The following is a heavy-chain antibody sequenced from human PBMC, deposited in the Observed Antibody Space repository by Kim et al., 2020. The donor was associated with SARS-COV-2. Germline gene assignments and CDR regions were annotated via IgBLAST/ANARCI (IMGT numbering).Heavy chain of an antibody. CDR1: GFTFSSYA. D-gene: IGHD4-17*01. J-gene: IGHJ6*02. CDR3: AKDLLKLVGDYVSPATYGMDV. V-gene: IGHV3-23*01. Sequence: GGSLRLSCAASGFTFSSYAMSWVRQAPGKGLEWVSAISGSGGSTYYADSVKGRFTISRDNSKNTLYLQMNSLRAEDTAVYYCAKDLLKLVGDYVSPATYGMDVWGQGTTVTVSS. CDR2: ISGSGGST.